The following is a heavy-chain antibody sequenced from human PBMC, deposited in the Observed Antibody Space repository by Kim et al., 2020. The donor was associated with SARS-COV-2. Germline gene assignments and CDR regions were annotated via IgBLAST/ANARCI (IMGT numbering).Heavy chain of an antibody. J-gene: IGHJ4*02. Sequence: NYAQKFQGRVTITADESTSTAYMELSSLRSEDTAVYYCAWGFGGDYYFDYWGQGTLVTVSS. V-gene: IGHV1-69*01. D-gene: IGHD3-10*01. CDR3: AWGFGGDYYFDY.